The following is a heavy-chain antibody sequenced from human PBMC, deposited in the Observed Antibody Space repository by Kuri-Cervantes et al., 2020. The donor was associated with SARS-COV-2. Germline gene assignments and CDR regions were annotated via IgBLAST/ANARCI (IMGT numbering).Heavy chain of an antibody. CDR3: ALASGIAVAGQNY. V-gene: IGHV3-30*04. Sequence: GGSLRLSCAASGFTFSSYAMHWVRQAPGKGLEWVAVISYDGSNKYYADSVKGRFTISRDNSKNTLYLQMNSLRAEDTAVYYCALASGIAVAGQNYWGQGTLVTVSS. J-gene: IGHJ4*02. CDR1: GFTFSSYA. CDR2: ISYDGSNK. D-gene: IGHD6-19*01.